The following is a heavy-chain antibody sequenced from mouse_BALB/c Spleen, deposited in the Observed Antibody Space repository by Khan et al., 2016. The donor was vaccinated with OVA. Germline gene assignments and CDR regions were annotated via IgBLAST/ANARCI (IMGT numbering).Heavy chain of an antibody. CDR2: ISYSGST. Sequence: EVKLEVSGPGLVKPSQSLSLTCTVTGYSITSGYAWNWIRQFPGNKLEWMGYISYSGSTSYNPSLRSRISITRDTSKNQFFLQLNSVTTEETATYYWARKNYYGYAMDYWGQGTSGTVSS. CDR3: ARKNYYGYAMDY. CDR1: GYSITSGYA. J-gene: IGHJ4*01. V-gene: IGHV3-2*02. D-gene: IGHD1-1*01.